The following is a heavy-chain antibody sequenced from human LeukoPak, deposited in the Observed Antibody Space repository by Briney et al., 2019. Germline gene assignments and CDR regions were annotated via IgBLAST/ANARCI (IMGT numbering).Heavy chain of an antibody. J-gene: IGHJ4*02. CDR2: ISGSADST. V-gene: IGHV3-23*01. CDR1: GFTFRNYA. Sequence: PGGSLRLSCAASGFTFRNYAMTWVPQAPGKGLEWVSDISGSADSTNYADSVKGRFTISRDNSKNTLYLQMNSLRAEDTAIYYCTKITTGTVNYWGQGTLVTVSS. CDR3: TKITTGTVNY. D-gene: IGHD1-1*01.